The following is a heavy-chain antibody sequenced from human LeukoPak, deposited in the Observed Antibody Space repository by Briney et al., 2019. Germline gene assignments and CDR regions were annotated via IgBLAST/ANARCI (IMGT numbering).Heavy chain of an antibody. CDR3: ARGGDTSGPKKEYFQH. D-gene: IGHD4-17*01. V-gene: IGHV4-38-2*02. Sequence: SETLSLTCTVSGYSISSGYYWGWIRPPPGKGLEWNGSIYHSGSTYYNPSLKSRVTISVDTSKNQFSLKLSSVTAADTVVYYCARGGDTSGPKKEYFQHWGQGTLVTVSS. CDR1: GYSISSGYY. J-gene: IGHJ1*01. CDR2: IYHSGST.